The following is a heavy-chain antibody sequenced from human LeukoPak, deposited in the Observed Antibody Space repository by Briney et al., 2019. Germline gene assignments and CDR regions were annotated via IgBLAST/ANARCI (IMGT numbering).Heavy chain of an antibody. CDR2: VFGNGGTT. CDR3: ARERAFYYFDY. Sequence: GGSLRLSCAASGFTFTTYTIHWVRQAPGKGLEYVSAVFGNGGTTYYANSVKGRFTISRDNSKNTVYLQMGSLRAEDTAVYYCARERAFYYFDYWGQGALVTVSS. CDR1: GFTFTTYT. J-gene: IGHJ4*02. V-gene: IGHV3-64*01.